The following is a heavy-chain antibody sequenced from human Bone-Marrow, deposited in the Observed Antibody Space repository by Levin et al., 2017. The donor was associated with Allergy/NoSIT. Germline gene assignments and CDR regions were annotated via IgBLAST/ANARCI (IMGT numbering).Heavy chain of an antibody. Sequence: LSLTCAASGFTFSSSAMTWVRQAPGKGLEWVSDISGPGGDRYYAESVKGRFTIPSDNSKSTLYLLMDSLQVEDPALYYCPKPMSYYDSSGYSRGDYWGQGTLVTVSS. CDR1: GFTFSSSA. J-gene: IGHJ4*02. V-gene: IGHV3-23*01. D-gene: IGHD3-22*01. CDR2: ISGPGGDR. CDR3: PKPMSYYDSSGYSRGDY.